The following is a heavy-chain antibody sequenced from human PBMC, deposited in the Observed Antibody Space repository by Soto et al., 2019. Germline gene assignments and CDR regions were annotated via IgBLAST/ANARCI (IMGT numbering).Heavy chain of an antibody. D-gene: IGHD3-9*01. V-gene: IGHV2-5*01. CDR2: IYWNDDK. CDR1: GFSLSTSGVG. J-gene: IGHJ6*02. Sequence: SGPTLVNPTQTLTLTCTFSGFSLSTSGVGVGWIRQPPGKALEWLALIYWNDDKRYSPSLKSRLTITKDTSKNQVVLTMTNMDPVDTATYYCAHQPYDDILTGPGYYGMDVRGQRTTVTVSS. CDR3: AHQPYDDILTGPGYYGMDV.